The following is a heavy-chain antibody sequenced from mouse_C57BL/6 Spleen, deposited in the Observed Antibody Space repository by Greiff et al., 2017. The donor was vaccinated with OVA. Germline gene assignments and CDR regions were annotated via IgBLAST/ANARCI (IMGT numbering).Heavy chain of an antibody. V-gene: IGHV1-64*01. CDR2: IHPNSGST. J-gene: IGHJ4*01. CDR3: ARGVLRPGTGYAMDY. D-gene: IGHD1-1*01. CDR1: GYTFTSYW. Sequence: VQLQQPGAELVKPGASVKLSCKASGYTFTSYWMHWVKQRPGQGLEWIGMIHPNSGSTNYNEKFKSKATLTVDKSSSTAYVQLNSLTSEDSAVYDCARGVLRPGTGYAMDYWGQGTSVTVSS.